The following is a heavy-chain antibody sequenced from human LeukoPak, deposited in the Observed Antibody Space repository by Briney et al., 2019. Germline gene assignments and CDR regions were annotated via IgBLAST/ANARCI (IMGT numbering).Heavy chain of an antibody. V-gene: IGHV1-69*13. CDR1: GGTFSSYA. CDR3: ARYRCSGGSCPCDY. Sequence: SVKVSCKASGGTFSSYAISWVRQAPGQGLEWMGGIIPIFGTANYAQKFQGRVTITAGESTSTAYMELSSLRSEDTAVYYCARYRCSGGSCPCDYWGQGTLVTVSS. J-gene: IGHJ4*02. CDR2: IIPIFGTA. D-gene: IGHD2-15*01.